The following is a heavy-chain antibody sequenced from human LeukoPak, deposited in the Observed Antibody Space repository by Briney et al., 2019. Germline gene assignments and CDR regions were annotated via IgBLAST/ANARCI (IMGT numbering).Heavy chain of an antibody. J-gene: IGHJ4*02. CDR1: GFTFSSYS. CDR3: ARRQGYCSGGSCFSLDY. CDR2: ISSSSSYI. D-gene: IGHD2-15*01. V-gene: IGHV3-21*01. Sequence: GGSLRLSCAASGFTFSSYSMNWVRQAPGKGLEWVSSISSSSSYIHYADSVKGRFTISRDNAKNSLYLQMNSLRAEDTAVYYCARRQGYCSGGSCFSLDYWGQGTLVTISS.